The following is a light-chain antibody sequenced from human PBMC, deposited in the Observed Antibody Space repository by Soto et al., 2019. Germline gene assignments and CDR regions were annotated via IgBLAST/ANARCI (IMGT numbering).Light chain of an antibody. CDR2: DAS. Sequence: DIQMTQSPSSLSASVGDRVTITCQASQDISNNLNWYQQKPGKAPKLLIYDASNLETGVPSRFSGGGSGTAFTLTISSLQPEDFATYYCQQYNSFPFSFGPGTKVDIK. CDR1: QDISNN. V-gene: IGKV1-33*01. CDR3: QQYNSFPFS. J-gene: IGKJ3*01.